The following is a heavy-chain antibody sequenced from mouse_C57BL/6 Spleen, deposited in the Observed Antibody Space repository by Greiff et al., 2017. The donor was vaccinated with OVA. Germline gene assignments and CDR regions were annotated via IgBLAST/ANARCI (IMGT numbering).Heavy chain of an antibody. V-gene: IGHV3-6*01. J-gene: IGHJ1*03. CDR3: ARRDGYYPLYWYFDV. CDR2: ISYDGSN. D-gene: IGHD2-3*01. CDR1: GYSITSGYY. Sequence: EVQLQQSGPGLVKPSQSLSLTCSVTGYSITSGYYWNWIRQFPGNKLEWMGYISYDGSNNYNPSLKNRISITRDTSKNQFFLKLNSVTTEDTATYYCARRDGYYPLYWYFDVWGTGTTVTVSS.